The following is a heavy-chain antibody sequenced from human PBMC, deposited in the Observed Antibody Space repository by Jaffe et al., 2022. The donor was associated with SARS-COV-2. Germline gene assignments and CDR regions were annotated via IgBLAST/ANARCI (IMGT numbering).Heavy chain of an antibody. V-gene: IGHV1-69*08. J-gene: IGHJ6*02. CDR2: IIPILGIA. D-gene: IGHD4-17*01. Sequence: QVQLVQSGAEVKKPGSSVKVSCKASGGTFSSYTISWVRQAPGQGLEWMGRIIPILGIANYAQKFQGRVTITADKSTSTAYMELSSLRSEDTAVYYCARDQKVVGDPLDYYYYGMDVWGQGTTVTVSS. CDR3: ARDQKVVGDPLDYYYYGMDV. CDR1: GGTFSSYT.